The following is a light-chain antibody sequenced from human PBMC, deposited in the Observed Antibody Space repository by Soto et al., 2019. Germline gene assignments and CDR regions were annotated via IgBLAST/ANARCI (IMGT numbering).Light chain of an antibody. J-gene: IGLJ2*01. CDR2: GNT. CDR3: QSYDSSLSVV. Sequence: QSVLTQPPSVSGAPGQRVTISCTGSSSNIGAGYDVHWYQQLPGTTPKLIIYGNTNRPSGVPDRFSGSKSGTSASLAITGVQAEDESDYCCQSYDSSLSVVFVGGTKLTVL. V-gene: IGLV1-40*01. CDR1: SSNIGAGYD.